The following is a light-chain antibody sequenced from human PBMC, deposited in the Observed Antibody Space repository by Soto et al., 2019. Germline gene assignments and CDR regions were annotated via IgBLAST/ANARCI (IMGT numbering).Light chain of an antibody. J-gene: IGKJ2*01. CDR3: MQALQSPYT. CDR2: LGS. Sequence: DIVMTQSPLSLPVTPGEPASISCRSSQSLLHSNGYNYLDWYLQKPGQSPQLLISLGSNRASGVPARFCGSGSATDFTLNIARVEAEDFGVYYCMQALQSPYTFGQGTKLEIK. V-gene: IGKV2-28*01. CDR1: QSLLHSNGYNY.